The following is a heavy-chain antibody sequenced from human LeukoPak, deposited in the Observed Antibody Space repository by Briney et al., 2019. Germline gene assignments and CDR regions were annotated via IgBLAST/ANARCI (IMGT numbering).Heavy chain of an antibody. V-gene: IGHV3-23*01. CDR3: AKDPYYDILTGYCQFDY. CDR2: ISGSGGST. CDR1: GFTFSSYA. J-gene: IGHJ4*02. D-gene: IGHD3-9*01. Sequence: PGGSLRLSCAASGFTFSSYAMSWVRQAPGKGLEWVSAISGSGGSTYYADSVKGRFTISRDNSKNTLYLQMNSLRAEDTAVYYCAKDPYYDILTGYCQFDYWGQGTLVTVSS.